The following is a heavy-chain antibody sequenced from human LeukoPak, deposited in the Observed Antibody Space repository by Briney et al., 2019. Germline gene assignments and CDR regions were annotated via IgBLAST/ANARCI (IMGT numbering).Heavy chain of an antibody. CDR1: GGSFSGYY. Sequence: SETLSLTCAVYGGSFSGYYWSWIRQPPGKGLEWIGEINHSGSTNYNPSLKSRVTISVDTSKNQFSLKLSSVTAADTAVYYCVDVETPMNAVVWGQGTLVTVYS. D-gene: IGHD5-18*01. CDR2: INHSGST. J-gene: IGHJ4*02. CDR3: VDVETPMNAVV. V-gene: IGHV4-34*01.